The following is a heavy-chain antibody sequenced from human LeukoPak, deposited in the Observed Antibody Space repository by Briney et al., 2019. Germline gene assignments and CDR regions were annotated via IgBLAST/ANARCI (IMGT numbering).Heavy chain of an antibody. Sequence: PSETLSLTCTVSGGSINSYYWSWIRQPPGKGLEWIGYIYSSGSTKYNPSLKSRVTISVDTSKNQFSLKMSSVTSADTTVYYCSDARDGHINYRFDPWGQGTLVTVSS. CDR1: GGSINSYY. V-gene: IGHV4-59*12. J-gene: IGHJ5*02. CDR2: IYSSGST. D-gene: IGHD4-11*01. CDR3: SDARDGHINYRFDP.